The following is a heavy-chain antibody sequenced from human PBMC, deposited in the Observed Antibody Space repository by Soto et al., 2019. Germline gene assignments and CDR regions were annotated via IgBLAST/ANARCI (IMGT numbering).Heavy chain of an antibody. V-gene: IGHV3-9*01. CDR1: GFTFDDYA. CDR3: AKYSTLGGWGGMDV. CDR2: ISWNSGSI. J-gene: IGHJ6*02. D-gene: IGHD3-16*01. Sequence: GGSLRLSCAASGFTFDDYAMHWVRQAPGKGLEWVSGISWNSGSIGYADSVKGRFTISRDNAKNSLYLQMNSLRAEDTALYYCAKYSTLGGWGGMDVRGQGTTVTVSS.